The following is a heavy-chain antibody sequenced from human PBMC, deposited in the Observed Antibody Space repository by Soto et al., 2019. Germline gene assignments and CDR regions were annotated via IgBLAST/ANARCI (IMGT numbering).Heavy chain of an antibody. CDR1: GFTFSSYW. J-gene: IGHJ5*02. Sequence: EVQLVESGGGLVQPGGSLRLSCAASGFTFSSYWMSWVRQAPGKGLEWVANIKQDGSDKFYVDSVKGRFTIFRDNAKNSLYLQMNILRADDTAVYYCARDEGWFDPWGQGILVTVSS. V-gene: IGHV3-7*01. CDR2: IKQDGSDK. CDR3: ARDEGWFDP.